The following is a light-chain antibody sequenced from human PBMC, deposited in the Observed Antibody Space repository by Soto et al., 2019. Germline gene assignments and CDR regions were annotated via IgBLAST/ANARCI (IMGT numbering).Light chain of an antibody. CDR2: AAS. Sequence: DIQMTQSPSSLSASVGDRVTIACRASQSIHSFLSWYQQKPGKAPQLLIYAASSLQTGVPSRFSGSGSGTDFTLTINSLQPEDFATYYCQQSYSTPRTFGQGTRLEIK. CDR3: QQSYSTPRT. CDR1: QSIHSF. V-gene: IGKV1-39*01. J-gene: IGKJ5*01.